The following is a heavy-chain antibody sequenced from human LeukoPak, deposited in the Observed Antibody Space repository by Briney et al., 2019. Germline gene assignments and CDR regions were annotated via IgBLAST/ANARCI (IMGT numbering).Heavy chain of an antibody. CDR2: IYYSGST. V-gene: IGHV4-31*03. J-gene: IGHJ4*02. Sequence: SETPSLTCTVSGGSISSGGYYWSWIRQHPGKGLEWIGYIYYSGSTYYNPSLKSRVTISEDTSKNQFSLKLSSVTAADTAVYYCARGEYSSSFDYWGQGTLVTVSS. CDR1: GGSISSGGYY. CDR3: ARGEYSSSFDY. D-gene: IGHD6-6*01.